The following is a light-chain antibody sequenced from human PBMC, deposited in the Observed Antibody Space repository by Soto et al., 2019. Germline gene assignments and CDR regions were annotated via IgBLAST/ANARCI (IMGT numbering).Light chain of an antibody. CDR1: QSISNNY. CDR3: HHYGRSPIFT. J-gene: IGKJ3*01. CDR2: AAS. V-gene: IGKV3-20*01. Sequence: EIVLTQSSGTLSLSPGERATLSCRASQSISNNYLAWCQQKPGQAPRLLIYAASTRATGVPDRFTGSGSGTDFTLTISRLEPEDFAVFYCHHYGRSPIFTFGPGTKVDIK.